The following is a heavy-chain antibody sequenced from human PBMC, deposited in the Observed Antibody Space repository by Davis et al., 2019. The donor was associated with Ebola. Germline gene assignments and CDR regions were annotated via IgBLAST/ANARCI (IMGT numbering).Heavy chain of an antibody. CDR2: IKGKTDGGTT. D-gene: IGHD1-26*01. J-gene: IGHJ3*02. V-gene: IGHV3-15*01. CDR3: ATGTPTPDVHAFAI. CDR1: GFIFTNAW. Sequence: PGGSLRLSCAASGFIFTNAWMSWVRQAPGKGLEWVGRIKGKTDGGTTVYAAPVKGRFTISRDDSRSTLYLQVSSLKSEDTAVYFCATGTPTPDVHAFAIWGQGTMVTVSS.